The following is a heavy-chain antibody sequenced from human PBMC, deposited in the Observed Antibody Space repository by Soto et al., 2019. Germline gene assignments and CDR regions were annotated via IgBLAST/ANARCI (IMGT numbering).Heavy chain of an antibody. Sequence: EVQLVESGGGLVKPGGSLRLSCAASGFTFSNAWMSWVRQAPGKGLEWVGRIKSKTDGGTTDYAAPVKGRFTISRDDSKNTLYLQMNNLRAEDTAVYYCAKPRSDTSGWGADWFDPWGQGTLVTVSS. J-gene: IGHJ5*02. CDR3: AKPRSDTSGWGADWFDP. CDR2: IKSKTDGGTT. CDR1: GFTFSNAW. D-gene: IGHD3-22*01. V-gene: IGHV3-15*01.